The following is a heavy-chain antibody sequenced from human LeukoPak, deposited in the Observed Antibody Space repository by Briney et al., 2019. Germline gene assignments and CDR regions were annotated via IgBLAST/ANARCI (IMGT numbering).Heavy chain of an antibody. D-gene: IGHD3-10*01. V-gene: IGHV4-59*11. CDR1: GGSISSHY. CDR3: ARDFGPSLWFHFDY. CDR2: IYYSGST. Sequence: PSETLSLTCTVSGGSISSHYWSWIRQPPGKGLEWIGYIYYSGSTNYNPSLKSRVTISVDTSKNQFSLKLSSVTAADTAVYYCARDFGPSLWFHFDYSGQGTLVTVSS. J-gene: IGHJ4*02.